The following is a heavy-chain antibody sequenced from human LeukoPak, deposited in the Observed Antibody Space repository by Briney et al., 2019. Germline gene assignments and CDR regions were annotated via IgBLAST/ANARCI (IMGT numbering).Heavy chain of an antibody. Sequence: ASVKVSCKASGYTFTSYGISWVRQAPGQGLEWMGWISAYNGNTNYAQKLQGRVTMTTDTSTSTAYMELRSLRSDDTAVYYCARESGYDSSGYYYPYYFDYWGQGTLVTVSS. J-gene: IGHJ4*02. CDR3: ARESGYDSSGYYYPYYFDY. D-gene: IGHD3-22*01. CDR2: ISAYNGNT. CDR1: GYTFTSYG. V-gene: IGHV1-18*01.